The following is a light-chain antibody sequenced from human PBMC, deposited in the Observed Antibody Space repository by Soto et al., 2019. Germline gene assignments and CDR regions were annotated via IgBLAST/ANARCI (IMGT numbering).Light chain of an antibody. CDR1: SSDVGSYNL. V-gene: IGLV2-23*03. CDR2: EGS. Sequence: QSALTQPASVSGSPGQSITISCTGTSSDVGSYNLVSWYQQHPGKAPKVLIYEGSKRPSGVSNRFSGSKSGNTASLTISGLQADDEADYYCCSYAGSSTFEVFGGGTQLTVL. CDR3: CSYAGSSTFEV. J-gene: IGLJ2*01.